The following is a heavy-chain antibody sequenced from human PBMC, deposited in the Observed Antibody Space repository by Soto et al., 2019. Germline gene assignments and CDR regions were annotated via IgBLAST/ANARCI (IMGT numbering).Heavy chain of an antibody. D-gene: IGHD3-10*01. CDR1: GGSISSSSYY. J-gene: IGHJ4*02. CDR3: ARLPLPRGVRSYFDY. CDR2: IYYSGST. Sequence: SETLSLTCTVSGGSISSSSYYWGWIRQPPGKGLEWIGSIYYSGSTYYNPSLKSRVTISVDTSKNQFSLKLSSVTAADTAVYYCARLPLPRGVRSYFDYWGQGTLVTVS. V-gene: IGHV4-39*01.